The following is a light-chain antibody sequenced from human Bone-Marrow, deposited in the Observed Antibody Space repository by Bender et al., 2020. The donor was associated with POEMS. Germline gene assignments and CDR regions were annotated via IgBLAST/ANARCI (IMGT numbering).Light chain of an antibody. J-gene: IGLJ2*01. Sequence: SYELTQPPSVSVSPGQTATITCSGEKLGEEYACWYQQKPVQSPVVVIYQDTKRPSGIPERFSGSTSGNTASLTISGTQTMDEADYYCQSWGSNTAVFGGVTKLTVL. CDR2: QDT. V-gene: IGLV3-1*01. CDR3: QSWGSNTAV. CDR1: KLGEEY.